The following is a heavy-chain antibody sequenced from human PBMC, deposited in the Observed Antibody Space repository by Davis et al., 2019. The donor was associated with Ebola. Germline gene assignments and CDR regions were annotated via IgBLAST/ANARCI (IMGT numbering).Heavy chain of an antibody. Sequence: PGGSLRLSCAASGFTFSSYAMHWVRQAPGKGLEWVAVISYDGSNKYYADSVKGRFTISRDNSKNTLYLQMNSLRAEDTAVYYCATLWSTEWFDPWGQGTLVTVSS. CDR3: ATLWSTEWFDP. D-gene: IGHD2-8*02. CDR2: ISYDGSNK. J-gene: IGHJ5*02. CDR1: GFTFSSYA. V-gene: IGHV3-30-3*01.